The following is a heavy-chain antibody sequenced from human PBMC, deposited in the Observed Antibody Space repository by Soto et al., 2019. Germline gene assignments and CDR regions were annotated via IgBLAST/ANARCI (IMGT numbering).Heavy chain of an antibody. J-gene: IGHJ5*02. V-gene: IGHV3-64D*06. CDR3: VSQFDP. CDR2: ISSNGGST. Sequence: PVGSLRLSCSASGFTFRNYAMDWVRQAPGKGLQYVAAISSNGGSTYYTDSVKGRFTISRDNSKNTLYLQMRSLRPEDTAVYYCVSQFDPWGQGTLVTVSS. CDR1: GFTFRNYA.